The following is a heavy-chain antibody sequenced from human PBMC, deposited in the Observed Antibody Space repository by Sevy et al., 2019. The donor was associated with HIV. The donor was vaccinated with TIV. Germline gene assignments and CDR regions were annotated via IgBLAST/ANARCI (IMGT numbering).Heavy chain of an antibody. CDR2: IKGKTDGGTS. CDR3: TTDARILGYCISTSCYDYYYYYMDV. D-gene: IGHD2-2*01. Sequence: GGSLRLSCAASGFTFSNAWMSWVRQAPGKGLEWVGRIKGKTDGGTSDYAAPVKGRFTISRDDSKNTLYLQMNSLKTEDTAVYYCTTDARILGYCISTSCYDYYYYYMDVWGKGTTVTVSS. V-gene: IGHV3-15*01. J-gene: IGHJ6*03. CDR1: GFTFSNAW.